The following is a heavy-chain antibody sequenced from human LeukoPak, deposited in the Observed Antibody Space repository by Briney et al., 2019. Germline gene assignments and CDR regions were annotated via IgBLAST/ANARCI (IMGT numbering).Heavy chain of an antibody. CDR2: ISSSSSYI. J-gene: IGHJ3*02. CDR3: ASIVGATIRRIDAFDI. V-gene: IGHV3-21*01. CDR1: GFTFSSYS. D-gene: IGHD1-26*01. Sequence: GGSLRLSCAASGFTFSSYSMNWVRQAPGKGLEWVSSISSSSSYIYYADSVKGRFTISRDNAKNSLYLQMNSLRAEDTAVYYCASIVGATIRRIDAFDIWGQGTMVTVSS.